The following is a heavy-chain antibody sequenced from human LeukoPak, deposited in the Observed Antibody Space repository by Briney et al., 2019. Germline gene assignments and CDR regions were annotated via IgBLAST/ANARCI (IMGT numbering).Heavy chain of an antibody. D-gene: IGHD5-18*01. CDR1: GYSFTSYW. CDR2: IYPGDSDT. V-gene: IGHV5-51*01. J-gene: IGHJ4*02. Sequence: GEPLKISCKGSGYSFTSYWIGWVRQMPGKGLEWMEIIYPGDSDTRYSPSFQGQVTISADKSISTAYLQWSSLKASDTAMYYCASGDTAMATSFDYWGQGTLVTVSS. CDR3: ASGDTAMATSFDY.